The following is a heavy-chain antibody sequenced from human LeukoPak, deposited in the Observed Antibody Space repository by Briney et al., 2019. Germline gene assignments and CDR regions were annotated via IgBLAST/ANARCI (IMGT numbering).Heavy chain of an antibody. J-gene: IGHJ4*02. V-gene: IGHV3-21*01. Sequence: GGSLRLSCAASGFTFSSYSMNWVRQAPGKGLEWVSSISSSSSYIYYADSVKGRFTISRDNAKNSLYLQMNSLRAEDTAVYYCARLRAVDRYFDYWGQGTLVTVSS. CDR1: GFTFSSYS. D-gene: IGHD4-17*01. CDR2: ISSSSSYI. CDR3: ARLRAVDRYFDY.